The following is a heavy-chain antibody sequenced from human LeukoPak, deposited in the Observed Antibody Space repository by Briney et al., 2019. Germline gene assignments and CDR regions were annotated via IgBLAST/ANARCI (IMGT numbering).Heavy chain of an antibody. J-gene: IGHJ3*02. V-gene: IGHV3-23*01. D-gene: IGHD1-1*01. CDR3: AKTGSGGAGTRFRYLPI. CDR2: ISGSGGST. Sequence: PGGSLRLSCAASGFTFSSYAMSWVRQAPGKGLEWVSAISGSGGSTYYADSVKGRFTISRDNSKNTLYLQMNSLRAEDTAVYYCAKTGSGGAGTRFRYLPIWGQGTMVTVSS. CDR1: GFTFSSYA.